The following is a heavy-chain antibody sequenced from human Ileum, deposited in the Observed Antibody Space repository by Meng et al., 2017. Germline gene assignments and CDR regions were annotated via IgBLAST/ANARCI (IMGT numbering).Heavy chain of an antibody. Sequence: PGGSLRLSCVASGITLSNYKMHWVRQAPGMGLEWVSYIRNSDFTTYYADSVKGRFTISRDNAKNSLYLQMNSLRAEDTAVYYCAGYCDADYADCYPYWGQGTLVTVSS. CDR2: IRNSDFTT. V-gene: IGHV3-48*03. CDR3: AGYCDADYADCYPY. J-gene: IGHJ4*02. CDR1: GITLSNYK. D-gene: IGHD2-21*02.